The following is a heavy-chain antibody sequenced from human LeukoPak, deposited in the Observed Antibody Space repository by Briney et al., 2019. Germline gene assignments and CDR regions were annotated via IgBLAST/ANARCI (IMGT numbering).Heavy chain of an antibody. D-gene: IGHD3-10*01. J-gene: IGHJ4*02. CDR3: ARPPGYGSGSYSIDH. V-gene: IGHV5-51*01. Sequence: GESLKISCKGSGSSFTSYWIGGVRQMPGKGLEWMGIIYPADSDTRYSPSFQGQVTISADKSISTAYLQWSSLKASDTAMYYCARPPGYGSGSYSIDHWGQGTLVTVSS. CDR1: GSSFTSYW. CDR2: IYPADSDT.